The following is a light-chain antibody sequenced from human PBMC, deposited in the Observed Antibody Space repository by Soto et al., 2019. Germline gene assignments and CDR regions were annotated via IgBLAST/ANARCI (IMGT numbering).Light chain of an antibody. J-gene: IGKJ4*01. CDR1: QSVSSN. CDR2: GAS. V-gene: IGKV3-15*01. CDR3: QQRSNWPPIT. Sequence: EIVMTQSPDTLSVSPGERATLSCRASQSVSSNLAWYQQKPGQAPRLLIYGASTRATGIPARFSGSGSGTDFTLTISSLQSEDFAVYYCQQRSNWPPITFGGGTKVDIK.